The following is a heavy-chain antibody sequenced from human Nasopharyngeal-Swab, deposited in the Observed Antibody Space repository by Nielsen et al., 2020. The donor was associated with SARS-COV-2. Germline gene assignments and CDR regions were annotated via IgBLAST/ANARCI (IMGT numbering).Heavy chain of an antibody. CDR2: IKQDGSEK. CDR3: ARDYRFGEPYFDY. CDR1: GFTFSSYW. D-gene: IGHD3-10*01. J-gene: IGHJ4*02. V-gene: IGHV3-7*01. Sequence: GGSLRLSCAASGFTFSSYWMSWVRRAPGKGLEWVANIKQDGSEKYYVDSVKGRFTISRDNAKNSLYLQMNSLRAEDTAVYYCARDYRFGEPYFDYWGQGTLVTVSS.